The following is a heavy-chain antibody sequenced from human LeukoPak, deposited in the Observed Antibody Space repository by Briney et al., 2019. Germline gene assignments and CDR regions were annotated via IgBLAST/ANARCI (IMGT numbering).Heavy chain of an antibody. Sequence: PGRSLRLSCAAPGFTFSSYGMHWVRQAPGKGLEWVAVISYDGSNKYYADSVKGRFTISRDNSKNTLYLQMNSLRAEDTAVYYCAKDHRYCSGGSCYFFDYWGQGTLVTVSS. CDR3: AKDHRYCSGGSCYFFDY. V-gene: IGHV3-30*18. CDR2: ISYDGSNK. D-gene: IGHD2-15*01. J-gene: IGHJ4*02. CDR1: GFTFSSYG.